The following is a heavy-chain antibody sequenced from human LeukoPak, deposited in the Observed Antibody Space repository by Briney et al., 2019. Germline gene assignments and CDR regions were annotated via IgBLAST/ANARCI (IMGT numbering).Heavy chain of an antibody. CDR1: GYTFTGYY. J-gene: IGHJ4*02. CDR3: AATYSSGWPRGY. Sequence: GASVKVSCKASGYTFTGYYMHWVRQAPGQGLEWMGWIKPNSGGTNYAQKFQGRVTMTRDTSISTAYMELSRLRSDDTAVYYCAATYSSGWPRGYWGQGTLVTVSS. CDR2: IKPNSGGT. D-gene: IGHD6-25*01. V-gene: IGHV1-2*02.